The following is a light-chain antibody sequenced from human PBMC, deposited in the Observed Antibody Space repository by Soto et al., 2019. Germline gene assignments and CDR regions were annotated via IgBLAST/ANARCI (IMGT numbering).Light chain of an antibody. Sequence: QSVLTQPPSASGSPGRSVTISCTGTSMDVGGYNYVSWYQQHPRKAPKLMIYEVSKRPSGVPDRFSGSKSGNTASLTVSGLQAEDEADYFRSSYAGSNNYVFGTAKKVTV. CDR1: SMDVGGYNY. CDR2: EVS. J-gene: IGLJ1*01. V-gene: IGLV2-8*01. CDR3: SSYAGSNNYV.